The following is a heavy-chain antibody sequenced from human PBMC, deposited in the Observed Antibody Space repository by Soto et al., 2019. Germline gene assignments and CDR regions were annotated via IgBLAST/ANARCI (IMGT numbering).Heavy chain of an antibody. V-gene: IGHV3-23*01. CDR1: GFTFISYA. D-gene: IGHD4-17*01. J-gene: IGHJ4*02. CDR3: ARGSAYSDYDFEY. CDR2: VSRTGGSA. Sequence: EVQLLDSGGGVVRPGGSLRLSVAASGFTFISYAMTWVRQAPWKVLEWVSGVSRTGGSAYYSDSVKVRFTISRYKSTITMYLHMNSLRAEDTAVYYCARGSAYSDYDFEYWGKGTLVTVS.